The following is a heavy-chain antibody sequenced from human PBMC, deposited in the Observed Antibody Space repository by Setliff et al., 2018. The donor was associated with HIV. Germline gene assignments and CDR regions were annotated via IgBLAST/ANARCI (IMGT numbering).Heavy chain of an antibody. CDR2: INHSGST. V-gene: IGHV4-34*01. CDR1: GGSFSGYY. CDR3: ARGDYDIVTGYYTRLPDY. Sequence: SETLSLTCAVYGGSFSGYYWSWIRQPPGKGLEWIGEINHSGSTNYNPSLKSRVTISVDTSKNQFSLKLSSVTAADTAVYYCARGDYDIVTGYYTRLPDYWGQGTLVTVSS. J-gene: IGHJ4*02. D-gene: IGHD3-9*01.